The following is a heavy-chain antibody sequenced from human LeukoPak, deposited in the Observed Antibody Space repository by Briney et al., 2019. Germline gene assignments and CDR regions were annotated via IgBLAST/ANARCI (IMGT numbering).Heavy chain of an antibody. V-gene: IGHV4-59*01. CDR2: IYYSGST. CDR3: ARGAGVPAAINLDY. Sequence: SESLSLTCTVSGGSISSYYWSWIRQPPGKGLEWIGYIYYSGSTNYNPSLKSRVTISVDTSKNQFSLKLSSVTAADTAVYCCARGAGVPAAINLDYWGQGTLVTVSS. D-gene: IGHD2-2*02. CDR1: GGSISSYY. J-gene: IGHJ4*02.